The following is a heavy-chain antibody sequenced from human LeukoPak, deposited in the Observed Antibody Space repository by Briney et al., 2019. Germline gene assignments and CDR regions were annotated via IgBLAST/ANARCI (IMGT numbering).Heavy chain of an antibody. CDR2: IYYSGST. D-gene: IGHD5-18*01. CDR1: GGSISSHY. Sequence: SETLSLTCTVSGGSISSHYWSWIRQPPGMGLEWIGYIYYSGSTNYNPSLKSRVTISVDTSKNQFSLKLSSVTAADTAVYYCARGYSYGYSVYYYYYMDVWGKGTTVTVSS. V-gene: IGHV4-59*11. J-gene: IGHJ6*03. CDR3: ARGYSYGYSVYYYYYMDV.